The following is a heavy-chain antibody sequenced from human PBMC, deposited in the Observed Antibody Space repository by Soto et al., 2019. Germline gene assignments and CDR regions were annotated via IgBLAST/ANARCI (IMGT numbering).Heavy chain of an antibody. V-gene: IGHV3-23*01. CDR1: GFTFTNYA. Sequence: EEHLLESGGGLVHPGGSLRLSCAASGFTFTNYAMNWVRQAPGKGLEWVSTISASGGTTYYTDSVKGRFTISRDNSKKTLYLQMNGLRTEDTGVYYCASRTRYYGMDVWGQGTTVTVSS. J-gene: IGHJ6*02. D-gene: IGHD2-2*01. CDR2: ISASGGTT. CDR3: ASRTRYYGMDV.